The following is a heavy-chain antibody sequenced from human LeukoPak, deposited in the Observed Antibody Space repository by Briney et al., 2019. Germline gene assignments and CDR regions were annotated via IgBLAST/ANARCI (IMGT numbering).Heavy chain of an antibody. J-gene: IGHJ4*02. D-gene: IGHD3-22*01. Sequence: PGGSLRLSCAASGFTFSNAWMSWVRQAPGKGLEWVGRIKSKTDGGTTDYAAPVKGRFTISRDDSKNTLYLQMNSLKTEDTAVYYCTTDPFYDSSDLDYWGQGTLVTVSS. V-gene: IGHV3-15*01. CDR2: IKSKTDGGTT. CDR3: TTDPFYDSSDLDY. CDR1: GFTFSNAW.